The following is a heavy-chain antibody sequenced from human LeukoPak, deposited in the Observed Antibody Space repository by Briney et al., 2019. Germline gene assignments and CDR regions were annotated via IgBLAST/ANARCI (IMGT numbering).Heavy chain of an antibody. CDR2: ISGSGST. CDR1: GFTFSHYA. Sequence: GGSLRLSCAASGFTFSHYAMTWVRQAPGKGLEWVSSISGSGSTYTADSVKGRFTISRDNSKNTLYLQLSSLRAEDTAVYFCATDSRGSSVRAFDYWGQGTLVNVSS. CDR3: ATDSRGSSVRAFDY. V-gene: IGHV3-23*01. J-gene: IGHJ4*02. D-gene: IGHD5/OR15-5a*01.